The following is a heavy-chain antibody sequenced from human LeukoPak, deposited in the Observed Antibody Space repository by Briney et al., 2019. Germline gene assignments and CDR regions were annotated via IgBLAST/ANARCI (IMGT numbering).Heavy chain of an antibody. D-gene: IGHD4-17*01. V-gene: IGHV3-23*01. CDR1: GFTFSSYN. CDR3: ARDDYGDSGPLFDY. Sequence: GGSLRLSCAASGFTFSSYNMNWVRRAPGQGLEWVSTIRTNGAGTRYADSVRGRFTISRDDSKNTLYLQMDSLRAEDTAVYYCARDDYGDSGPLFDYWGQGTLVTVSS. CDR2: IRTNGAGT. J-gene: IGHJ4*02.